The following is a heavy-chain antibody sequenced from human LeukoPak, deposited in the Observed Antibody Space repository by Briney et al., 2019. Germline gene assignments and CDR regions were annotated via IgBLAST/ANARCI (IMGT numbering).Heavy chain of an antibody. D-gene: IGHD1-1*01. J-gene: IGHJ4*02. CDR1: GGSISGHH. V-gene: IGHV4-59*11. CDR3: ARETTALDY. CDR2: IYYSGNT. Sequence: SETLSLTCTVSGGSISGHHWSWIRQSPGKGLEWLGYIYYSGNTAYNPSLKSRITISVDTSKNQFSLRLNSVTAADTAVYYCARETTALDYWGQGTPVTVSS.